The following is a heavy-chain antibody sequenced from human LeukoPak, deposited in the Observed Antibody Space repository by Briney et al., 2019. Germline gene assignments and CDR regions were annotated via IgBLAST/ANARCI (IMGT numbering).Heavy chain of an antibody. CDR3: ARGRRSARRLYYYYMDV. J-gene: IGHJ6*03. Sequence: GASVKVSCKASGYTFTSYPIHWVRQAPGQRLEWMGWINADSGNTKYSQDFQGRVTITRNTSISTAYMELSSLRSEDTAVYYCARGRRSARRLYYYYMDVWGKGTTVTVSS. V-gene: IGHV1-3*03. D-gene: IGHD6-6*01. CDR1: GYTFTSYP. CDR2: INADSGNT.